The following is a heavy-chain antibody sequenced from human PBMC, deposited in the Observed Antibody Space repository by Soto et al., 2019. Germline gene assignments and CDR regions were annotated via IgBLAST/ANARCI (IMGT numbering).Heavy chain of an antibody. D-gene: IGHD5-12*01. Sequence: EVQLVESGGGLVQPGGSLRLSCVTSGFSFSTFWLHWVRQAPGRGLEWVANINQDGSEKYYVDSVKGRFTISRDNAQNSQYMQMNSLRVEDTAVYYWLSGNSPSSTWGQGTLVTVSS. V-gene: IGHV3-7*02. CDR2: INQDGSEK. CDR3: LSGNSPSST. CDR1: GFSFSTFW. J-gene: IGHJ5*02.